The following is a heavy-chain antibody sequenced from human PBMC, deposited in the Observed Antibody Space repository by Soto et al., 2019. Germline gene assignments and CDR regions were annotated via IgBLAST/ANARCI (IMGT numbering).Heavy chain of an antibody. Sequence: PSETLSLTCTVSGGSVSSGSYYWSWIRQPPGKGLEWIGYIYYSGSTNYNPSLKSRVTISVDTSKNQFSLKLSSVTAADTAVYYCASVPSAAGHEDYYYYGMDVWGQGTTVTVSS. V-gene: IGHV4-61*01. CDR1: GGSVSSGSYY. CDR3: ASVPSAAGHEDYYYYGMDV. CDR2: IYYSGST. D-gene: IGHD6-13*01. J-gene: IGHJ6*02.